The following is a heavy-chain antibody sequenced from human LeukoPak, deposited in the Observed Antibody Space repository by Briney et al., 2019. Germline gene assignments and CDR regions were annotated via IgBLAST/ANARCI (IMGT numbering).Heavy chain of an antibody. CDR1: VYPICICYD. V-gene: IGHV4-38-2*02. CDR3: ARIVGATYTDY. D-gene: IGHD1-26*01. Sequence: SEPQSLTCTVSVYPICICYDWGWIRQTPGNGLGWIGSICDSGRTYYKPYLKSRVTISVDTPKNQFSLKLSSVTAADTAVYYCARIVGATYTDYWGQGTLVTVSS. CDR2: ICDSGRT. J-gene: IGHJ4*02.